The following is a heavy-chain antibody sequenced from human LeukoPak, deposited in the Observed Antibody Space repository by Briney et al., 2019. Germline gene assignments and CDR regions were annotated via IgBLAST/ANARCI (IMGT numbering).Heavy chain of an antibody. Sequence: PGGSLRLSCAASGFTVSSNYMSWVRQAPGKGLEWVSTISGSGGSTFYADSVKGRFTISRDNSKNTLYLQMNSLRAEDTAVYYCAKVKCGGDCYDYFDYWGQGTLVTVSS. V-gene: IGHV3-23*01. CDR2: ISGSGGST. D-gene: IGHD2-21*02. CDR1: GFTVSSNY. CDR3: AKVKCGGDCYDYFDY. J-gene: IGHJ4*02.